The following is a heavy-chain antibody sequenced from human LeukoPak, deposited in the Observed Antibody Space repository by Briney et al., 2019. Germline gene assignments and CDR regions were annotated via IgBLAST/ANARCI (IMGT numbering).Heavy chain of an antibody. CDR1: GFTFSSYY. CDR2: ISGSGDTT. J-gene: IGHJ3*01. CDR3: AKAFRREWERDAFPF. Sequence: GGSLSLSCAASGFTFSSYYMSWVRQAPGKGLEWVSLISGSGDTTNYADSVKGRFTISRDNSKNTLYLQMNSLGADDTAVYYCAKAFRREWERDAFPFWGQGTLVTVSS. D-gene: IGHD1-26*01. V-gene: IGHV3-23*01.